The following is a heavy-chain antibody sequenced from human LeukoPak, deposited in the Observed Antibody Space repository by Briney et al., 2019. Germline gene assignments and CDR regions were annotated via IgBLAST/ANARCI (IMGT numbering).Heavy chain of an antibody. CDR1: GYTFIDYY. J-gene: IGHJ4*02. V-gene: IGHV1-2*06. CDR2: INPNSGGT. CDR3: VRDLPSTSYWDLDY. D-gene: IGHD2-8*02. Sequence: GASVKVSCKASGYTFIDYYIHWVRQAPGQGLEWMGRINPNSGGTDFPQHFAQRSHGRVTMSTDTSISTAYMELSGLRPDDTAVYYCVRDLPSTSYWDLDYWGQGALVTVSS.